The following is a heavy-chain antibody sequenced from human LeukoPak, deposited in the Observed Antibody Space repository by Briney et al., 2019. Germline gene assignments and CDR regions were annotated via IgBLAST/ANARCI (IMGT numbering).Heavy chain of an antibody. CDR1: GGSIRSSYYY. Sequence: SETLSLTCTVSGGSIRSSYYYWGWIRQPPGKGLEWIGSIYDSGSTYYNPSLKSRVTISVDTSKNQFSLKLSSVTAADTAVYYCARGGGNSGHDAFDIWGQGTMVTVSS. V-gene: IGHV4-39*07. CDR2: IYDSGST. CDR3: ARGGGNSGHDAFDI. J-gene: IGHJ3*02. D-gene: IGHD4-23*01.